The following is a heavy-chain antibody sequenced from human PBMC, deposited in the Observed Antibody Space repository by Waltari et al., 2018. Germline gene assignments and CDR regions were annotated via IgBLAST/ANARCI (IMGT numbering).Heavy chain of an antibody. V-gene: IGHV3-23*01. CDR3: AKAETLLYYFDY. CDR2: ISGSGGST. J-gene: IGHJ4*02. D-gene: IGHD3-10*01. CDR1: GFTFSTYA. Sequence: EVQLLESGGGLVQPGGSLRLSCAASGFTFSTYAMSWVPQAPGKGLEWVSAISGSGGSTYYADSVKGRFTISRDNSKNTLYLQMNSLRAEDTAVYYCAKAETLLYYFDYWGQGTLVTVSS.